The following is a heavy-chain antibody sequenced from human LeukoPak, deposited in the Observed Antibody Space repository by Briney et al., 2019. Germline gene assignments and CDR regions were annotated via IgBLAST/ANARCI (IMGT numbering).Heavy chain of an antibody. D-gene: IGHD1-26*01. CDR1: GFTFSSSG. Sequence: PGGSLRLSCAASGFTFSSSGMSWVRQAPGKGLESLSAIRGSGDSTYYADSVKGRFTISRDNSQNKLYLQMNSLRAEDTAVYYCAKELFSGSYSYWGQGTLVTVSS. V-gene: IGHV3-23*01. J-gene: IGHJ4*02. CDR2: IRGSGDST. CDR3: AKELFSGSYSY.